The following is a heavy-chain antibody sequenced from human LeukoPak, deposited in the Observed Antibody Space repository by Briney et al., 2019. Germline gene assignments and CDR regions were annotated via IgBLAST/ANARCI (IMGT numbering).Heavy chain of an antibody. CDR1: GFTFSSYA. CDR2: ISYDGSNK. D-gene: IGHD1-1*01. Sequence: GGSLRLSCAASGFTFSSYAMHWVRQAPGKGLEWVAVISYDGSNKYYADSVKGRFTISRDNSKNTLHLQMNSLRAEDTAVYYCARDSGDWNDVAYFGYWGQGTLVTVSS. CDR3: ARDSGDWNDVAYFGY. V-gene: IGHV3-30-3*01. J-gene: IGHJ4*02.